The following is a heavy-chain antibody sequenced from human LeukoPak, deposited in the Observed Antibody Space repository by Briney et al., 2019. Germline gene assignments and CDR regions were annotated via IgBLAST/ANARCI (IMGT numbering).Heavy chain of an antibody. Sequence: GGSLRLSCAGSGFSFGTYSMTWVRQAPGKGLEWVSSISSSSVYIYYADSVKGRFTISRDNVKNALYLQMNSLRAEDTAVYYCARVSYYSDSSAYDYWGQGTLVTVSS. D-gene: IGHD3-22*01. CDR1: GFSFGTYS. J-gene: IGHJ4*02. V-gene: IGHV3-21*01. CDR2: ISSSSVYI. CDR3: ARVSYYSDSSAYDY.